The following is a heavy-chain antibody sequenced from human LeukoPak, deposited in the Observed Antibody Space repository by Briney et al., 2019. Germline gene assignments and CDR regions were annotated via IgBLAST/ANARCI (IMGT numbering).Heavy chain of an antibody. Sequence: GGSLRLSCAASGFTFSSYAMSWVRQAPGKGPEWVSVIYSGGSTYYADSVKGRFTISRDNSKNTLYLQMNSLRAEDTAVYYCARVVDCFDYWGQGTLVTVSS. CDR1: GFTFSSYA. CDR2: IYSGGST. J-gene: IGHJ4*02. V-gene: IGHV3-66*01. CDR3: ARVVDCFDY.